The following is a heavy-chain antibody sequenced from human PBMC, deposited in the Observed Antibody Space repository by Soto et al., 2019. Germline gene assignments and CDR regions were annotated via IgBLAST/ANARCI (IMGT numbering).Heavy chain of an antibody. V-gene: IGHV1-69*13. CDR1: GGTFSSYA. CDR3: ARTRSGYCSSTSCYNYYYYGMDV. Sequence: ASVKVSCKASGGTFSSYAISWVRQAPGQGLEWMGGIIPIFGTANYAQKFQGRVTITADESTSTAYMELSSLRSEDTAVYYCARTRSGYCSSTSCYNYYYYGMDVWGKGTTVIVSS. CDR2: IIPIFGTA. J-gene: IGHJ6*04. D-gene: IGHD2-2*02.